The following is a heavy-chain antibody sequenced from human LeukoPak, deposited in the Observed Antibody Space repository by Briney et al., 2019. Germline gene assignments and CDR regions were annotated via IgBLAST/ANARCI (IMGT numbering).Heavy chain of an antibody. D-gene: IGHD3-10*01. J-gene: IGHJ4*02. CDR1: GFTFSSYS. CDR2: ISSSSSTI. V-gene: IGHV3-48*01. CDR3: ARSVMVRGVIIPFDY. Sequence: PGGSLRLSCAASGFTFSSYSMNWVRQAPGKGLEWVSYISSSSSTIYYADSVKGRFTISRDNAKNSLYLQMNSLRAEDTAVYCCARSVMVRGVIIPFDYWGQGTLVTVSS.